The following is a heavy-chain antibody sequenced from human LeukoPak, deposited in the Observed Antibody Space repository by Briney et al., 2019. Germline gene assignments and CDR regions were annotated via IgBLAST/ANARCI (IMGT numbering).Heavy chain of an antibody. J-gene: IGHJ2*01. Sequence: ASVKVSCKASGYTFTSSGISWVRQAPGQGLEWMGWISAYNGNTNYAQKLQGRVTMTTDTSTSTAYMELRSLRSDDTAVYYCARDCSSTSCYTRYFDLWGRGTLVTVSS. CDR2: ISAYNGNT. V-gene: IGHV1-18*01. D-gene: IGHD2-2*02. CDR3: ARDCSSTSCYTRYFDL. CDR1: GYTFTSSG.